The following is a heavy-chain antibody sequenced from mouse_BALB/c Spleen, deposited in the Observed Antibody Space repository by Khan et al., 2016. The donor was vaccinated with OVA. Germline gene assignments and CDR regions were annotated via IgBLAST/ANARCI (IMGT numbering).Heavy chain of an antibody. CDR1: GFSLTSYG. CDR3: ARFYDPYYAMDY. J-gene: IGHJ4*01. D-gene: IGHD2-3*01. Sequence: QVQLKESGPGLVAPSQSLSITCTVSGFSLTSYGVNWVRQPPGKGLEWLGVIWAGGSTNYNSALMYRLSISKDNSKSQVFLQMNSLQTDEPAMYYCARFYDPYYAMDYWGHGPSVTVSS. CDR2: IWAGGST. V-gene: IGHV2-9*02.